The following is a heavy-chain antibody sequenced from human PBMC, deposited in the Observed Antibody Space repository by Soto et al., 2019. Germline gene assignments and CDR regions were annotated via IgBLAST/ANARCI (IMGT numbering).Heavy chain of an antibody. D-gene: IGHD3-3*02. J-gene: IGHJ5*02. CDR1: GGTFNNYA. CDR3: AKLGERSWFDP. Sequence: QVQLVQSGAEMKKPGSSVKVSCKASGGTFNNYAISWVRQAPGQGLEWMGVIVPMFCTTDYAQKFQGRVTITADGSTSTAYMELSSLRSEDSAVYYCAKLGERSWFDPWGQGSLVTVSS. CDR2: IVPMFCTT. V-gene: IGHV1-69*01.